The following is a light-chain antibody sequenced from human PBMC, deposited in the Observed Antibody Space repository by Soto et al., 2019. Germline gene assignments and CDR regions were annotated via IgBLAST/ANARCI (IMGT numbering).Light chain of an antibody. CDR1: SSNIGAGYD. CDR3: QSYDSSLSGVV. V-gene: IGLV1-40*01. Sequence: QAVVTQPPSVSGAPGQRVTISCKGSSSNIGAGYDVHWYQQLPGTAPKLLIYGNSNRPSGVPDRFSGSKSGTSASLAITGLQAEDEADYYCQSYDSSLSGVVFGGGTKLTVL. J-gene: IGLJ2*01. CDR2: GNS.